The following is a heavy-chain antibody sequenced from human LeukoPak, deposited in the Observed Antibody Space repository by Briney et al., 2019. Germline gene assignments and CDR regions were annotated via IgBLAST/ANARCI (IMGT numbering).Heavy chain of an antibody. CDR3: ARTLVAAPGTKGGP. V-gene: IGHV3-11*03. CDR2: IDGTSTFT. CDR1: GFSFSDFY. J-gene: IGHJ5*02. Sequence: GGSLRLSCAASGFSFSDFYMSGIRQAPGKGREWVSYIDGTSTFTNYADSVKGRFTISRDNAKNALYLQMNSLRAEDSAVYYCARTLVAAPGTKGGPWGQGTLVTVSS. D-gene: IGHD6-13*01.